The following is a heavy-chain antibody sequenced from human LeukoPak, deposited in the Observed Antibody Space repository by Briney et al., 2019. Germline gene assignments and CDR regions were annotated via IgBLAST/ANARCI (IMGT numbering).Heavy chain of an antibody. D-gene: IGHD6-13*01. CDR2: IIPILVIA. CDR3: ARSVGIAALYWFDP. J-gene: IGHJ5*02. Sequence: ASVKVSCKASGGTFSSYAISWVPQAPGQGLEWMGRIIPILVIANYAQKFQGRVTITADKPTRTAYMELSSLRSEDTAVYYCARSVGIAALYWFDPWGQGTLVTVSS. CDR1: GGTFSSYA. V-gene: IGHV1-69*04.